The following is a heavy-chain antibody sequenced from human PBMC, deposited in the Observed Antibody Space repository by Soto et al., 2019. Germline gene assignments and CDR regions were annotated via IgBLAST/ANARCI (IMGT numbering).Heavy chain of an antibody. CDR3: ARPHSNYYYYYGMDV. CDR2: IYHSGST. V-gene: IGHV4-30-2*01. J-gene: IGHJ6*02. Sequence: PSETLSLTCAVSGGSISSGGYSWSWIRQPPGKGLEWIGYIYHSGSTYYNPSLKSRVTISVDRSKNQFSLKLSSVTAADTAVYYCARPHSNYYYYYGMDVWGQGTTVTVSS. CDR1: GGSISSGGYS.